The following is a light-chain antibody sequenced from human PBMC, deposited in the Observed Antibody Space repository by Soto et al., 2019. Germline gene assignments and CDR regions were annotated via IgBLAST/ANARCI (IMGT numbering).Light chain of an antibody. Sequence: DIQMTQSPSTLSTSIGDRVTITCRASQSISDSLAWYQQKPGKAPKLLIYAASSLQSGVPSRFSGSGSGTDFTLTISSLQPEDFATYYCQQSYSGGFTFGPGTKVDIK. CDR1: QSISDS. J-gene: IGKJ3*01. V-gene: IGKV1-39*01. CDR3: QQSYSGGFT. CDR2: AAS.